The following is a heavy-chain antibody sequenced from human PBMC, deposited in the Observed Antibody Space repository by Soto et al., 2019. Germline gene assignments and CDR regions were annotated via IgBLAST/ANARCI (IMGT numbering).Heavy chain of an antibody. CDR2: MSYDGSNK. V-gene: IGHV3-30*04. Sequence: GGSLRLSCITSGFTFSSYALHWVRQAPGKGLEWVAVMSYDGSNKYYADSVKGRFTVSGDNSKNTLYLQMNSLRVEDTAVYYCAKPILEHDSYFYNGMDVWGQGTTVTVSS. CDR1: GFTFSSYA. CDR3: AKPILEHDSYFYNGMDV. J-gene: IGHJ6*02. D-gene: IGHD1-1*01.